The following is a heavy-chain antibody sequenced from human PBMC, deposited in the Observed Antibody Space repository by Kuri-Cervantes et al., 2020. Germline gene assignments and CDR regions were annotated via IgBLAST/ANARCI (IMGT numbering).Heavy chain of an antibody. Sequence: SETLSLTCTVSGGSISSYYWGWIRQPPGKGLEWVGSIYYSGSTYYNPPLKSRVTISVDTSKNQCSLKLSSVTAADTAVYYCASMAEQSYYFDYWGQGTLVTVSS. V-gene: IGHV4-39*07. CDR1: GGSISSYY. J-gene: IGHJ4*02. CDR3: ASMAEQSYYFDY. D-gene: IGHD1/OR15-1a*01. CDR2: IYYSGST.